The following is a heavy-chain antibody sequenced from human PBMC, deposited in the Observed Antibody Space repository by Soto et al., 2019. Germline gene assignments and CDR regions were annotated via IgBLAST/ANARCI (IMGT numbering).Heavy chain of an antibody. Sequence: QVHLVQSGAEVKKPGASVKVSCKGSGYAFTPYGITWVRQAPGQGLEWMGWISAHNGNTNYAQKLQGRVTVTRDPSTSTAYMELRSLRSDDTAVYYCARGRYGDYWGQGALVTVSS. CDR2: ISAHNGNT. D-gene: IGHD1-1*01. CDR3: ARGRYGDY. CDR1: GYAFTPYG. J-gene: IGHJ4*02. V-gene: IGHV1-18*01.